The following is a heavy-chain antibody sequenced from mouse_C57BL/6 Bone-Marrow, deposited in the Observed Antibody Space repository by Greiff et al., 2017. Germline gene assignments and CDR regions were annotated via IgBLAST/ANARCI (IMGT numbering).Heavy chain of an antibody. CDR3: ARNYYYGSTAYAMDD. CDR1: GYTFTSYW. CDR2: IDPSDSYT. J-gene: IGHJ4*01. Sequence: VQLQQPGAELVMPGASVKLSCKASGYTFTSYWMHWVKQRPGQGLEWIGEIDPSDSYTNYNQKFKGKSTLTVDKSSSTAYMQLSSLTSEDSAVYYCARNYYYGSTAYAMDDWGQGTSVTVSS. V-gene: IGHV1-69*01. D-gene: IGHD1-1*01.